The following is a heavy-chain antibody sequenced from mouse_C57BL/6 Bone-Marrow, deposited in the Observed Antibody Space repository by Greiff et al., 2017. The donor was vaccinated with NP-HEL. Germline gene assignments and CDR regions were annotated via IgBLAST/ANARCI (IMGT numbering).Heavy chain of an antibody. Sequence: EVQLQQSGAELVRPGASVKLSCTASGFNIKDDYMHWVKQRPEQGLEWIGWIDPENGDTEYASKFQGKATITADTSSNTAYLQLSSLTSEDTAVYYCTPEGYHGAYWGQGTLVTVSA. CDR1: GFNIKDDY. D-gene: IGHD2-2*01. CDR3: TPEGYHGAY. V-gene: IGHV14-4*01. J-gene: IGHJ3*01. CDR2: IDPENGDT.